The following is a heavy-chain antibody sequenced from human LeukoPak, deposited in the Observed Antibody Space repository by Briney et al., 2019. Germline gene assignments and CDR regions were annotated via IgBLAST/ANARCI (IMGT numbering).Heavy chain of an antibody. D-gene: IGHD3-22*01. Sequence: PGGSLRLSCAASGFTFSSYAMSWVRQAPGKGLEWVSAISASYGSTYYADSVRGRFTISRDNSENTLYLQMNSLRAEDTAVYYCAKDRYYDSGGLYYFDYWGQGTLVTVSS. CDR1: GFTFSSYA. V-gene: IGHV3-23*01. CDR3: AKDRYYDSGGLYYFDY. CDR2: ISASYGST. J-gene: IGHJ4*02.